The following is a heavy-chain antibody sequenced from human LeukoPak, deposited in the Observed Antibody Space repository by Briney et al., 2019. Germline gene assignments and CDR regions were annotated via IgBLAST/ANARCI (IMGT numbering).Heavy chain of an antibody. D-gene: IGHD1-26*01. CDR1: GFTFSSYA. Sequence: GGSLRLSCAASGFTFSSYAMHWVRQAPGKGLEWVAVISYDGSNKYYADSVKGRFTISRDNSKNTLYLQMNSLRAEDTAVYYCARGVSGGYMFDYWGQGTLVTVSS. CDR2: ISYDGSNK. CDR3: ARGVSGGYMFDY. V-gene: IGHV3-30-3*01. J-gene: IGHJ4*02.